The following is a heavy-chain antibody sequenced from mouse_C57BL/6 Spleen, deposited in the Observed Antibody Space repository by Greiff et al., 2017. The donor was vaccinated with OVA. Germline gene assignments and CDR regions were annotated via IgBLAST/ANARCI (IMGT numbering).Heavy chain of an antibody. CDR1: GFTFKDDY. CDR3: TTDDYDRGDYFDY. D-gene: IGHD2-4*01. J-gene: IGHJ2*01. V-gene: IGHV14-4*01. CDR2: IDPENGDT. Sequence: EVQLQQSGAELVRPGASVKLSCTASGFTFKDDYMHWVKQRPEQGLEWIGWIDPENGDTEYASKFQGKATITADTASNTAYLQLSSLTSEDTAVYYYTTDDYDRGDYFDYWGQGTTLTVSS.